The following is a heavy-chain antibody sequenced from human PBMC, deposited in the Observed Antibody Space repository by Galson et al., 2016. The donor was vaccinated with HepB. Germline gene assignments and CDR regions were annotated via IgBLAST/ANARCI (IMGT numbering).Heavy chain of an antibody. CDR1: GGSFRRHV. CDR2: IIPIFGTA. J-gene: IGHJ6*02. Sequence: SVKVSCKASGGSFRRHVISWVRQAPGQGLEWMGGIIPIFGTASYAQRLQGRVTFTADESTTTAYMELSSLRAEDTAVYYCATDRDDSGGYPRYYYYDMDVWSQGTTVIVSS. CDR3: ATDRDDSGGYPRYYYYDMDV. D-gene: IGHD3-22*01. V-gene: IGHV1-69*13.